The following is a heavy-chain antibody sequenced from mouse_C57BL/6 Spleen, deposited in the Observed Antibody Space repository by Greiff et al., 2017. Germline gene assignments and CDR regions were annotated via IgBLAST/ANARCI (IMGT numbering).Heavy chain of an antibody. D-gene: IGHD1-1*01. V-gene: IGHV1-76*01. CDR2: IYPGSGNT. Sequence: QVQLQQSGAELVRPGASVKLSCKASGYTFTDYYINWVKQRPGQGLEWIARIYPGSGNTYYNEKFKGKATLTAEKSSSTAYMQLSSLTSEDSAVYFCAREGNITTVVALYYYAMDYWGQGTSVTVSS. J-gene: IGHJ4*01. CDR1: GYTFTDYY. CDR3: AREGNITTVVALYYYAMDY.